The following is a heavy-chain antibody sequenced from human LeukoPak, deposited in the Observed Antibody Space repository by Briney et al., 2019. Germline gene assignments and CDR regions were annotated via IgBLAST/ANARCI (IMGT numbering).Heavy chain of an antibody. Sequence: SVKVSCKASGYTFTGYYMHWVRQAPGQGLEWMGRIIPILGIANYAQKFQGRVTITADKSTSTAYMELSSLRSEDTAVYYCARVNKLVVTANHDAFDIWGQGTMVTVSS. CDR2: IIPILGIA. CDR1: GYTFTGYY. J-gene: IGHJ3*02. CDR3: ARVNKLVVTANHDAFDI. V-gene: IGHV1-69*04. D-gene: IGHD2-21*02.